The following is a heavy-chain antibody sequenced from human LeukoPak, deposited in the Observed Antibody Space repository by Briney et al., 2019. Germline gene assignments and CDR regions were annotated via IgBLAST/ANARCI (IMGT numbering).Heavy chain of an antibody. D-gene: IGHD2-2*01. V-gene: IGHV3-30*02. CDR3: AKIEGKYQLANIPDS. Sequence: SGGSLRLSCVASGFTFSYFGMHWVRQAPGKGLEWVAFIRYDGNNEYYAESVKGRFTISRDNSKNTLYLQMNSLRVEDTAAYYCAKIEGKYQLANIPDSWGQGTLVTVSS. J-gene: IGHJ4*02. CDR1: GFTFSYFG. CDR2: IRYDGNNE.